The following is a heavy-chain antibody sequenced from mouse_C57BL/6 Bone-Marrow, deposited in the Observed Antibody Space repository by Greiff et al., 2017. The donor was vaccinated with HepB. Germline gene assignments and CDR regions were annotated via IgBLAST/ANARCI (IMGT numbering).Heavy chain of an antibody. CDR3: ARGDYRVLYWYFDV. J-gene: IGHJ1*03. D-gene: IGHD2-12*01. Sequence: EVQLKESGPELVKPGASVKIPCKASGYTFTDYNMDWVKQSHGKSLEWIGDINPNNGGTIYNQKFKGKATLTVDKSSSTAYMELRSLTSEDTAVYYCARGDYRVLYWYFDVWGTGTTVTVSS. V-gene: IGHV1-18*01. CDR2: INPNNGGT. CDR1: GYTFTDYN.